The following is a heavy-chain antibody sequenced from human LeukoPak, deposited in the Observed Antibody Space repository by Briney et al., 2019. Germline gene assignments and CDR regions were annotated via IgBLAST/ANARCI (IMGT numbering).Heavy chain of an antibody. D-gene: IGHD3-16*02. Sequence: LSGGSLRLSCAASGFTFSSYAMSWVRQAPVKGLEWVSAISGSGGSTYYADSVKGRFTISRDNSKNTLYLQMNSLRAEDTAVYYCAGIYDYVWGSYRAAGYYYYYGMDVWGQGTTVTVSS. CDR3: AGIYDYVWGSYRAAGYYYYYGMDV. J-gene: IGHJ6*02. CDR1: GFTFSSYA. V-gene: IGHV3-23*01. CDR2: ISGSGGST.